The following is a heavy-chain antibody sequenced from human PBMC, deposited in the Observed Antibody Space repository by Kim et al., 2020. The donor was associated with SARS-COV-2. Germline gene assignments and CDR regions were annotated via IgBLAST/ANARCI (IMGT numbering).Heavy chain of an antibody. J-gene: IGHJ3*02. D-gene: IGHD6-19*01. V-gene: IGHV3-15*01. CDR3: TTGTDDSSGWLDAFDI. CDR2: IKSKTDGGTT. Sequence: GGSLRLSCAASGFTFSNAWMSWVRQAPGKGLEWVGRIKSKTDGGTTDYAAPVKGRFTISRDDSKNTLYLQMNSLKTEDTAVYYCTTGTDDSSGWLDAFDIWGQGTMVTVSS. CDR1: GFTFSNAW.